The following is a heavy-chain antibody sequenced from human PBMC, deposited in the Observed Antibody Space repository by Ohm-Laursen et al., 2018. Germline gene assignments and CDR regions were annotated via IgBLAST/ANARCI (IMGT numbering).Heavy chain of an antibody. D-gene: IGHD3-3*01. CDR1: GGSISSYY. CDR2: IYYNGST. J-gene: IGHJ6*02. V-gene: IGHV4-59*01. CDR3: ARDVPTIFGVAPKGYYYYGMDV. Sequence: SQTLSLTCTVSGGSISSYYWSWIRQPPGKGLEWIGYIYYNGSTNYNPSLKSRVTISVDTSKNQFSLKLSSVTAADTAVYYCARDVPTIFGVAPKGYYYYGMDVWGQGTTVTVSS.